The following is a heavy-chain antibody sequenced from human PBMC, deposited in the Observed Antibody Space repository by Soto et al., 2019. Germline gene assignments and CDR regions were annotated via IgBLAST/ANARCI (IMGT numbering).Heavy chain of an antibody. CDR3: ATYSGSYSYHYIAY. CDR1: AGTLSSTSYH. J-gene: IGHJ4*02. CDR2: SYYTGTT. V-gene: IGHV4-39*01. D-gene: IGHD1-26*01. Sequence: PSETLSLTGTVSAGTLSSTSYHRRWPRQPPGKGLEYIGNSYYTGTTYYHPSLKRRLTISVDPSKNEFCLKVTSMTAADTAVYYCATYSGSYSYHYIAYWGQGLLVTVSS.